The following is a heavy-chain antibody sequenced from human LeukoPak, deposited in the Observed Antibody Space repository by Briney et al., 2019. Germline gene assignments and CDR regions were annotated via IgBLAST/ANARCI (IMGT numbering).Heavy chain of an antibody. CDR3: ASHSPYALGPRLVY. CDR1: GGSISSSSYY. J-gene: IGHJ4*02. V-gene: IGHV4-39*01. D-gene: IGHD6-19*01. Sequence: SETLSLTCTVSGGSISSSSYYWGWIRQPPGKGLEWIGSIYYSGSTYYNPSLKSRVTISVDTSKNQFSLKLSSVTAADTAVYYCASHSPYALGPRLVYWGQGTLVTVSS. CDR2: IYYSGST.